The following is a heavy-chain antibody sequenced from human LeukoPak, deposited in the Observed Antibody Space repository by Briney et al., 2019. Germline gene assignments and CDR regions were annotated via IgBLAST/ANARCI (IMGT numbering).Heavy chain of an antibody. CDR2: SSSSGRTI. V-gene: IGHV3-11*01. J-gene: IGHJ4*02. D-gene: IGHD3/OR15-3a*01. Sequence: PGGSLRLSCAASGFTLSDYYMSWIRQAPGKGLEWVSYSSSSGRTIYYADSVKGRFAISRDNAKNSLYLQMNSLRAEDTVVYYCARRRDFIDYWGQGTLVTVSS. CDR3: ARRRDFIDY. CDR1: GFTLSDYY.